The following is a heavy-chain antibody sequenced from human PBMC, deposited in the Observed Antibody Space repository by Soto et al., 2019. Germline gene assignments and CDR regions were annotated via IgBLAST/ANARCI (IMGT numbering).Heavy chain of an antibody. CDR1: GYTFTTFG. CDR3: AKEYCDSSRCFLPDY. CDR2: IDPKNGNT. J-gene: IGHJ4*02. V-gene: IGHV1-18*01. Sequence: ASVKVSCKASGYTFTTFGISWVRQAPGQGLEWMGWIDPKNGNTKDAQKFQGRVTMTADTSTSTAYMELRSLRSDDTAVYYCAKEYCDSSRCFLPDYWGQGALVTVSS. D-gene: IGHD2-2*01.